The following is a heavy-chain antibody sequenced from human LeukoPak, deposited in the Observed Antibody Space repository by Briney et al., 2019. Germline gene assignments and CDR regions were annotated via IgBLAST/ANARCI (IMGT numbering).Heavy chain of an antibody. D-gene: IGHD3-22*01. V-gene: IGHV3-7*01. CDR2: IKQDGSEK. CDR3: AKVDIDSSGAFDY. J-gene: IGHJ4*02. Sequence: GGSLRLSCAASGFTFSSYEMNWVRQAPGKGLEWVANIKQDGSEKYYVDSVKGRFTISRDNAKNTLYLQMNSLRAEDTAVYYCAKVDIDSSGAFDYWGQGTLVTVSS. CDR1: GFTFSSYE.